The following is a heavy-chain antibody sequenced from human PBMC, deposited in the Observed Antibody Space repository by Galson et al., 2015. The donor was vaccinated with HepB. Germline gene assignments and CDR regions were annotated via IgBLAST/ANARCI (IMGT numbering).Heavy chain of an antibody. Sequence: SLRLSCAASGFTFSYYAMNWVRQAPGKGLEWVSDIRGGGDRTYHGDSVKGRFTISRDNSKNKVYLQMNSLRAEDTAVYYCAKDLGEGSSSQDYYGMDVWGQGTTVTVSS. CDR1: GFTFSYYA. V-gene: IGHV3-23*01. J-gene: IGHJ6*02. CDR3: AKDLGEGSSSQDYYGMDV. CDR2: IRGGGDRT. D-gene: IGHD6-6*01.